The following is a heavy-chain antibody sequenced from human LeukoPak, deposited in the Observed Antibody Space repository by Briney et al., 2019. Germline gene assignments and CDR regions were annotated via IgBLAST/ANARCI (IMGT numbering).Heavy chain of an antibody. CDR2: IKQDGSEK. D-gene: IGHD3-16*01. J-gene: IGHJ4*02. Sequence: GGSLRLSCATSGFTFSSYWMSWVRQAPGKGLEWVANIKQDGSEKYYVDSVKGRFTISRDNAKNSLYLQMNSLRAEDTAVYYCARVGAFGGANFDYWGQGTLVTVSS. CDR3: ARVGAFGGANFDY. V-gene: IGHV3-7*01. CDR1: GFTFSSYW.